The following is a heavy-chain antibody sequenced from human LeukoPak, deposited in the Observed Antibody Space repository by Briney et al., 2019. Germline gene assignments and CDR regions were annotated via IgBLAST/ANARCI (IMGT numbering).Heavy chain of an antibody. V-gene: IGHV3-7*01. J-gene: IGHJ2*01. CDR2: IKQDGSEK. D-gene: IGHD3-22*01. CDR3: ASMGRGYNSRWYFDL. CDR1: GFRFSTYW. Sequence: GGSLRLSCAASGFRFSTYWMTWVRQAPGKGLEWVANIKQDGSEKYYVGSVKGRFTIFRDNARNSLYLQMNSLRAEDTAVYYCASMGRGYNSRWYFDLWGRGTLVTVSS.